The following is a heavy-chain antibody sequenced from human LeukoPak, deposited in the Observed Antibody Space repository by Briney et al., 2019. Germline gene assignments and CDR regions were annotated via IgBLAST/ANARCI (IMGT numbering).Heavy chain of an antibody. CDR1: GFTFSSYA. CDR3: ARDRHSPLWFGELPPLFDY. CDR2: ISYDGSNK. J-gene: IGHJ4*02. V-gene: IGHV3-30-3*01. D-gene: IGHD3-10*01. Sequence: GGSLRLSCAASGFTFSSYAMHWVRQAPGKGLEWVAVISYDGSNKYYADSVKGRFTISRDNSKNTLYLQMNSLRAEDTAVYYCARDRHSPLWFGELPPLFDYWGQGTLVTVSS.